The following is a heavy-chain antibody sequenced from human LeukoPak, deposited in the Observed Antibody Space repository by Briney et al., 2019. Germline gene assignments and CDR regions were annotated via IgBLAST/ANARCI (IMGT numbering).Heavy chain of an antibody. Sequence: SVKVSCKASGGTFSSYAISWVRQAPGQGLEWMGGIIPIFGTANYAQKFQGRVTITADESTSTAYMELSSLRSEDTAVYYCAREGRYCSGGSCYSTFDYWGQGTLVTVSS. V-gene: IGHV1-69*13. CDR3: AREGRYCSGGSCYSTFDY. J-gene: IGHJ4*02. CDR2: IIPIFGTA. D-gene: IGHD2-15*01. CDR1: GGTFSSYA.